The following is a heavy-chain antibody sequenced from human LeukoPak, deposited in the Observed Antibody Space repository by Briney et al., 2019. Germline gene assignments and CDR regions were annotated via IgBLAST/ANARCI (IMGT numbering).Heavy chain of an antibody. V-gene: IGHV4-61*09. Sequence: SETLSLTCTVSGGSISSGSYYWSWIRQPAGKGLEWIGHIYTSGSTNYNPSLKSRVTISVDTSKNRFSLKLSSVTAADTAVYYCARRPSATTKYYFDYWGQGTLVTVSS. CDR1: GGSISSGSYY. CDR2: IYTSGST. J-gene: IGHJ4*02. D-gene: IGHD5-12*01. CDR3: ARRPSATTKYYFDY.